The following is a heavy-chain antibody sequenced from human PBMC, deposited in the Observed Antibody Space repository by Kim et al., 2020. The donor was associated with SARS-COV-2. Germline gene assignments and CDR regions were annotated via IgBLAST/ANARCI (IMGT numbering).Heavy chain of an antibody. D-gene: IGHD3-16*02. J-gene: IGHJ5*01. CDR3: ARERELSS. CDR1: GFSFGSSS. V-gene: IGHV3-48*02. CDR2: IGIGTGAV. Sequence: GGSLRLSCAASGFSFGSSSMHWVRQAPGKALEWISYIGIGTGAVNSADSVKGRFTISRDNAKNSLYLQMNSLRDEDTAIYYCARERELSSWGHGTLVTVSA.